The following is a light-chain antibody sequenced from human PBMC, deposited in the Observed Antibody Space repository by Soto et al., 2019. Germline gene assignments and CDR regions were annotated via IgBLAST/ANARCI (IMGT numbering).Light chain of an antibody. V-gene: IGLV1-44*01. Sequence: VQTQPPSASVTPGQGVTISGSGSSSNIGSNTVNWYQQLPGTAPKLLIYSNNQRPSGVPDRFSGSKSGTSASLAISGLHSEDEPDYYCAAWDDSLTGYVFGTGTKVTVL. CDR2: SNN. CDR1: SSNIGSNT. J-gene: IGLJ1*01. CDR3: AAWDDSLTGYV.